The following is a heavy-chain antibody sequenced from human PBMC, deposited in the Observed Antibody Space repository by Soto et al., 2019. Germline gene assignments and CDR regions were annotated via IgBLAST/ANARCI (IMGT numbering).Heavy chain of an antibody. CDR1: ACSISSSSYY. CDR2: IYYSGST. CDR3: ASGYAAGDSGYHGYDY. V-gene: IGHV4-39*01. J-gene: IGHJ4*02. D-gene: IGHD5-12*01. Sequence: PATLSVPCSGSACSISSSSYYWAWVRQPPGKGLEWIGSIYYSGSTYSNPSLKSRVTISVDTSKNQFSLNLSSVTAADTAVYYWASGYAAGDSGYHGYDYWGKGPLVTVS.